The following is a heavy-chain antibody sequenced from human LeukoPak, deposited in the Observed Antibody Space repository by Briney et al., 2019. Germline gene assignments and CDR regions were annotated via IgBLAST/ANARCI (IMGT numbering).Heavy chain of an antibody. CDR1: GFTFSNYW. V-gene: IGHV3-7*01. Sequence: GGSLRLSCAASGFTFSNYWMSWVRQAPGKGLEWVANIKEDGSERYYVDSVKGRFTISRDNAKNSLYLQMNSLRAEDTAVYYCARTIRGYWGQGTLVTVSS. J-gene: IGHJ4*02. D-gene: IGHD3-10*01. CDR2: IKEDGSER. CDR3: ARTIRGY.